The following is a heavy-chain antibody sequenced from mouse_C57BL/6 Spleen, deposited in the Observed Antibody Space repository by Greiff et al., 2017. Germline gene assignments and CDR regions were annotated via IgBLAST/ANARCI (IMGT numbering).Heavy chain of an antibody. J-gene: IGHJ2*01. CDR2: IDPETGGT. CDR3: TRIHGVNYYFDY. D-gene: IGHD1-1*01. CDR1: GYTFPDYE. V-gene: IGHV1-15*01. Sequence: QVQLQQSGAELVRPGASVTLSCKASGYTFPDYEMHWVKQTPVHGLEWIGAIDPETGGTAYNQKFKGKAILTADKSASTAYMELPSLTSADSSVSYCTRIHGVNYYFDYWGQGTTVTVSS.